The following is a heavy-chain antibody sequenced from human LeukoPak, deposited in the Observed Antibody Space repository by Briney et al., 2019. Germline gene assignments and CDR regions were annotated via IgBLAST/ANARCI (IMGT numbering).Heavy chain of an antibody. J-gene: IGHJ4*02. V-gene: IGHV3-23*01. D-gene: IGHD2-21*02. CDR2: INGRGTNT. CDR1: GFTFSSYS. CDR3: AKESSSCGAGCYSLLDH. Sequence: GGSLRLSCAASGFTFSSYSMAWVRQAPGKGLDWVSLINGRGTNTYYADSVRGRFTISRDNSKNTVYLQMNGLRAEDTAVYYCAKESSSCGAGCYSLLDHWGQGTLVTVSS.